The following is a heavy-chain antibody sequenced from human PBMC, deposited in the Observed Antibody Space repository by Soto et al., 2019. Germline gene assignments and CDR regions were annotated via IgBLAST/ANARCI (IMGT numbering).Heavy chain of an antibody. J-gene: IGHJ4*02. CDR1: GYTFTSYA. V-gene: IGHV1-3*01. CDR3: ARAAGLWFGELLYGYFDY. D-gene: IGHD3-10*01. CDR2: ISAGNGNT. Sequence: ASVKVSCKASGYTFTSYAMHWVRQAPGQRLEWMGWISAGNGNTKYSQKFQGRVTISVDTSKNQFSLKLSSVTAADTAVYYCARAAGLWFGELLYGYFDYWGQGTLVTVSS.